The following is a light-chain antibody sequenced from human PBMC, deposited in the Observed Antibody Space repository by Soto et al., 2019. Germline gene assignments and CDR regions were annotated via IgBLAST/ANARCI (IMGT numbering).Light chain of an antibody. V-gene: IGKV1-8*01. CDR1: QGISSY. J-gene: IGKJ1*01. CDR2: AAS. CDR3: QQYYSYPWT. Sequence: AIRMTQSPSSLSASTGDRVTITCRARQGISSYLAWYQQKPGKAPKLLIYAASTLQSGVPSRFSGSGSGTDCTLTISCLQSEAVATYDCQQYYSYPWTVGQGTKVEIK.